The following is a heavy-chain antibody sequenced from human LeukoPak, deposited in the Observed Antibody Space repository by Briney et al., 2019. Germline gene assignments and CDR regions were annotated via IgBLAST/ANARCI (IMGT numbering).Heavy chain of an antibody. CDR3: AKDRRFLEWLSTNWFDP. J-gene: IGHJ5*02. CDR1: GFTFSSYA. D-gene: IGHD3-3*01. V-gene: IGHV3-23*01. CDR2: ISGSGGST. Sequence: GGSLRLSCAASGFTFSSYAVSWVRQAPGKGLEWVSAISGSGGSTYYADSVKGRFTISRDNSKNTLYLQMNSLRAEDTAVYYCAKDRRFLEWLSTNWFDPWGQGTLVTVSS.